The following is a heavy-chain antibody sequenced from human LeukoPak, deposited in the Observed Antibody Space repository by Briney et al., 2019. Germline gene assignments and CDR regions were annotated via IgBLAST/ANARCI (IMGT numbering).Heavy chain of an antibody. CDR2: ISGDGGRT. D-gene: IGHD3-10*01. CDR3: AKRSRRLTIVRGVPREDV. CDR1: GFTFDDYA. V-gene: IGHV3-23*01. Sequence: PGGSLRLSCAASGFTFDDYAMNWVRQAPGKGLEWVSAISGDGGRTYYIDSVKGRFTISRDNSKNTVYLEMSSLRAEDTAVYYCAKRSRRLTIVRGVPREDVWGQGTTVTVS. J-gene: IGHJ6*02.